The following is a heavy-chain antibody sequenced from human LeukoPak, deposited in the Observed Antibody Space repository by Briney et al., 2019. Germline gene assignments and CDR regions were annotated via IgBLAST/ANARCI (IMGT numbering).Heavy chain of an antibody. D-gene: IGHD1-26*01. V-gene: IGHV3-21*01. J-gene: IGHJ4*02. Sequence: PGGSLRLSCAASGFTFSSYSMNWVRQAPGKGLEWVSSISSSSSYIYYADSVKGRFTISRDNAKNSLYLQMNSLRAEDTAVYYCARGGSYLYYFDYWGQGTLVTVSS. CDR2: ISSSSSYI. CDR1: GFTFSSYS. CDR3: ARGGSYLYYFDY.